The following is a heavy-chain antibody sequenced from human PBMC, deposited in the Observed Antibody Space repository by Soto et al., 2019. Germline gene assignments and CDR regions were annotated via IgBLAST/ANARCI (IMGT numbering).Heavy chain of an antibody. CDR1: GGSLGSSSYY. V-gene: IGHV4-39*01. Sequence: SETLSLTCTVSGGSLGSSSYYWGWIRQSPGKGLEWIGNIYYSGNTFYNPSLKSRVTISVDTSKNQFYLHLSSATAADTAIFYCASIAAPGTTHFDFWGQGTLVTVSS. CDR2: IYYSGNT. CDR3: ASIAAPGTTHFDF. D-gene: IGHD6-13*01. J-gene: IGHJ4*02.